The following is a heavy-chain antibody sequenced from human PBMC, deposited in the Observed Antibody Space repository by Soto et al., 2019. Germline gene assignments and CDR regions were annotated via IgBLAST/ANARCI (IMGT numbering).Heavy chain of an antibody. CDR3: ARRQDGYNDY. V-gene: IGHV4-61*08. Sequence: LSLTCTVSGGSISNGDYYWSWIRQPPGKGLEWIGYIYYSGSTNYNPSLKSRVTKSVDTSKNQFSLKLSSVTAADTAVYYCARRQDGYNDYWGQGTLVTVSS. D-gene: IGHD5-12*01. CDR1: GGSISNGDYY. CDR2: IYYSGST. J-gene: IGHJ4*02.